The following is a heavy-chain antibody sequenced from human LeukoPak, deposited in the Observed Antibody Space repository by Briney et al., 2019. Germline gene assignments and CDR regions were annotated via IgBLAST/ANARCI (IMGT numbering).Heavy chain of an antibody. CDR1: GGSISSGGYS. CDR3: ARDRSSGWYRWFDP. D-gene: IGHD6-19*01. J-gene: IGHJ5*02. Sequence: PSQTLSLTCAVSGGSISSGGYSWSWIRQPPGKGLEWIGYIYHSGSTYYNPSLKSRVTISVDRSKNQFSLKLSSVTAADTAVYYCARDRSSGWYRWFDPWGQGTLVTVSS. CDR2: IYHSGST. V-gene: IGHV4-30-2*01.